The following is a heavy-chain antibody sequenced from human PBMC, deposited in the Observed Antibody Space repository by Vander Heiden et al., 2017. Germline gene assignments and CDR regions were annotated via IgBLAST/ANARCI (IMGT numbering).Heavy chain of an antibody. CDR3: ARDIRLDPY. J-gene: IGHJ4*02. CDR1: GFTFRSEC. Sequence: VQLAESGAGLVKPGGFQSISCADSGFTFRSECMTRLRQAPGKGLEWVSSISSSSSYIYYADSVKGRFTISRDNAKNSLYLQMNSLRAEDTAVYYCARDIRLDPYWGQGTLVTVSS. V-gene: IGHV3-21*01. D-gene: IGHD1-1*01. CDR2: ISSSSSYI.